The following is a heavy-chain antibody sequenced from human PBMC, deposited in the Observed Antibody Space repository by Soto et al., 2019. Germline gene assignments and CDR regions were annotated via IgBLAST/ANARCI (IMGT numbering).Heavy chain of an antibody. CDR1: GGPFGSSA. CDR2: IIPDFDKA. D-gene: IGHD3-16*01. CDR3: ARLRRDWGDAFDL. J-gene: IGHJ3*01. V-gene: IGHV1-69*01. Sequence: QVQLVQSGADVKKPGSSVKVSCKTSGGPFGSSAISWVRQAPAQGLEWMGEIIPDFDKANYAQNFQGRLTITADEPTGTVFMQLSSLRSEDTAVYFCARLRRDWGDAFDLWGLGTFVTVSS.